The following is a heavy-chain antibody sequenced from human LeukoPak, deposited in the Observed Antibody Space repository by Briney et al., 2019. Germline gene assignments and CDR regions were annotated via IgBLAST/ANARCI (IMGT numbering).Heavy chain of an antibody. CDR1: GFTFDDYA. Sequence: SLRLSCAASGFTFDDYAMHWVRQAPGKGLEWVSGISWNSGSIGYADSVKGRFTISRDNAKNSLYLQMNSLRAEDTALYYCAKDFATVTTLGYYYYGMDVWGQGTTVTVSS. CDR2: ISWNSGSI. J-gene: IGHJ6*02. D-gene: IGHD4-17*01. V-gene: IGHV3-9*01. CDR3: AKDFATVTTLGYYYYGMDV.